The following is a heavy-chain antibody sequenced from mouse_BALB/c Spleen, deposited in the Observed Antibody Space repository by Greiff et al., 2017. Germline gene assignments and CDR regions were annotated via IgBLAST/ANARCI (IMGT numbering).Heavy chain of an antibody. J-gene: IGHJ3*01. V-gene: IGHV5-4*02. Sequence: EVQLVESGGGLVKPGGSLKLSCAASGFTFSDYYMYWVRQTPEKRLEWVATISDGGSYTYYPDSVKGRFTISRDNAKNNLYLQMSSLKSEDTAMYYCARMTWFAYWGQGTLVTVSA. CDR1: GFTFSDYY. CDR3: ARMTWFAY. CDR2: ISDGGSYT.